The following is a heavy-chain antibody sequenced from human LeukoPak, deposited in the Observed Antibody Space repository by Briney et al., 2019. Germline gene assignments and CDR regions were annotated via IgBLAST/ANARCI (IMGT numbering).Heavy chain of an antibody. J-gene: IGHJ3*02. D-gene: IGHD3-22*01. CDR3: ARGSVVVVIYHSSAFSQKPNDAFDI. V-gene: IGHV3-7*01. CDR1: GVTFSSYW. CDR2: IKQDGSEK. Sequence: PGGSLRLSCAASGVTFSSYWMSWVRQAPGKGLEWVANIKQDGSEKYYVDSVKGRFTISRDNAKNSLYLQMNSLRAEDTAVYYCARGSVVVVIYHSSAFSQKPNDAFDIWGQGTMVTVSS.